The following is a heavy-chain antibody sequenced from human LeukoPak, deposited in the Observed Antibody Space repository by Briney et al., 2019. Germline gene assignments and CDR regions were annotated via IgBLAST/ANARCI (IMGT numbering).Heavy chain of an antibody. CDR1: GGSFSGYY. V-gene: IGHV4-59*01. CDR2: IYYSGST. D-gene: IGHD6-6*01. CDR3: ARERARPYYYGMDV. J-gene: IGHJ6*02. Sequence: SETLPLTCAVYGGSFSGYYWSWIRQPPGKGLEWIGYIYYSGSTNYNPSLKSRVTISVDTSKNQFSLKLSSVTAADTAVYYCARERARPYYYGMDVWGQGTTVTVSS.